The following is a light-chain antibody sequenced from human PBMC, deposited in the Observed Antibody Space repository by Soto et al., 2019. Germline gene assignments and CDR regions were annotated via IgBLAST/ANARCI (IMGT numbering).Light chain of an antibody. CDR3: SSYTSSSTPNV. CDR2: DVS. CDR1: SSDVGGYNY. V-gene: IGLV2-14*01. J-gene: IGLJ1*01. Sequence: QSVLTQPASVSGSPGQSITISCTGTSSDVGGYNYVSWYQQHPGKAPKVMIYDVSNRPSGVSNRFSGSKSGNTASLTISGLQAEDEADYYCSSYTSSSTPNVLGTGTKVTVL.